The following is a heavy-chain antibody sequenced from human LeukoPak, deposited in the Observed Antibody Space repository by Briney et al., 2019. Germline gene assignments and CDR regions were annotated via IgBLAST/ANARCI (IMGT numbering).Heavy chain of an antibody. J-gene: IGHJ4*02. CDR1: GGTFSSYA. CDR2: IIPILGIA. CDR3: ARGPPGDGGTFDY. Sequence: SVKVSCKASGGTFSSYAISWVRQAPGQGLEWMGRIIPILGIANYAQKFQGRVTITADKSTSTAYMELSSLRSEDTAVYYCARGPPGDGGTFDYWGQGTLVTVSS. V-gene: IGHV1-69*04. D-gene: IGHD3-10*01.